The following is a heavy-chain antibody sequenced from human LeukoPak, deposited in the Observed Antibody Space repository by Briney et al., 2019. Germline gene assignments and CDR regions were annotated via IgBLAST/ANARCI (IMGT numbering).Heavy chain of an antibody. J-gene: IGHJ4*02. Sequence: GGSLRLSCEASGFSLSSYEMNWVRQAPGKGLEWVTFTSYDGSNKDYADSVEGRFTISRDNSNNTLYLQMNSLRVEDTAVYYCARDSNWALDYWGQGTPVTVSS. CDR2: TSYDGSNK. CDR3: ARDSNWALDY. V-gene: IGHV3-30-3*01. CDR1: GFSLSSYE. D-gene: IGHD3-16*01.